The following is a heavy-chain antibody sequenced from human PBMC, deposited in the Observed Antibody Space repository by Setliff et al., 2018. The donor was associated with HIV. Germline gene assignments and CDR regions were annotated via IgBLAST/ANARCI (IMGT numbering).Heavy chain of an antibody. Sequence: ETLSLTCAVSGYSISSGYYWGWVRQAPGKGLVWVSRISSDGSSTSYADSVKGRFTISRDNSKNTLYLQMNSLRAEDTAVYYCARSGGLEMATMGYFDYWGQGTLVTVSS. CDR3: ARSGGLEMATMGYFDY. CDR1: GYSISSGYY. CDR2: ISSDGSST. D-gene: IGHD5-12*01. V-gene: IGHV3-74*01. J-gene: IGHJ4*02.